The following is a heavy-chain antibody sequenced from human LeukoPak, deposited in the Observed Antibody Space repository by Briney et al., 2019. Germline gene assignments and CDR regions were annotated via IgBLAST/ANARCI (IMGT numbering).Heavy chain of an antibody. CDR1: GYTFTSYY. CDR2: INPSGGST. J-gene: IGHJ4*02. CDR3: ADQKDPRPIDY. Sequence: ASVKVSCKASGYTFTSYYMHWVRQAPGQGLEWMGIINPSGGSTSYAQKFQGRVTMTRDTSISTAYMELSELRSDDTAVYYCADQKDPRPIDYWGQGTLITVSS. V-gene: IGHV1-46*01.